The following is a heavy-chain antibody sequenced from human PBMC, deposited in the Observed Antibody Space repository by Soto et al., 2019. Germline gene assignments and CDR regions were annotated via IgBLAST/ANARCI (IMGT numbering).Heavy chain of an antibody. CDR1: GYTFTSYG. D-gene: IGHD3-22*01. J-gene: IGHJ4*02. CDR3: GRVESSVYFVSFDY. V-gene: IGHV1-18*01. CDR2: ISAYNGNT. Sequence: GASVKVSCKASGYTFTSYGISWVRQAPGQGLEWMGWISAYNGNTNYAQKLQGRVTMTTDTSTSTAYMELRSLRSDDTAVYYCGRVESSVYFVSFDYGGQEPLVTVPS.